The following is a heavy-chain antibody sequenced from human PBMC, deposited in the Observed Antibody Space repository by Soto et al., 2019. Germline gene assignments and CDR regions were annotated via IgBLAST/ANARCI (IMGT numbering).Heavy chain of an antibody. CDR2: IFFTGSA. CDR1: GGSVSTGSYD. CDR3: ARDGHGMDV. V-gene: IGHV4-61*01. Sequence: SETLSLTCTVSGGSVSTGSYDWSWIRQPPGKGLEWIGKIFFTGSAHYNPSLRNRVTMSVDTSKDQFSLTLTSVTAADTAVYYCARDGHGMDVWGQGTTVNV. J-gene: IGHJ6*02.